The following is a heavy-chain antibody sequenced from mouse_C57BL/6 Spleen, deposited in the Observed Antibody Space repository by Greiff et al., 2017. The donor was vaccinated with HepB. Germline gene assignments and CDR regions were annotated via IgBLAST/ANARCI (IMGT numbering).Heavy chain of an antibody. CDR2: ISYDGSN. V-gene: IGHV3-6*01. Sequence: DVQLQESGPGLVKPSQSLSLTCSVTGYSITSGYYWNWIRQFPGNKLEWMGYISYDGSNNYNPSLKNRISITRDTSKNQFFLKLNSVTTEETATYYCASGGPYYGYLAWFADWGQGTLVTVSA. J-gene: IGHJ3*01. D-gene: IGHD2-3*01. CDR1: GYSITSGYY. CDR3: ASGGPYYGYLAWFAD.